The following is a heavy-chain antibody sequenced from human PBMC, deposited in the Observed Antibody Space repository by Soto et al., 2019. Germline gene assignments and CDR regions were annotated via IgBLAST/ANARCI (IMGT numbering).Heavy chain of an antibody. CDR3: ARARRITIFGVVIYNWFDP. CDR2: IYYSGST. D-gene: IGHD3-3*01. Sequence: SETLSLTCTVSGGSISSYYWSWIRQPPGKGLEWIGYIYYSGSTNYNPSLKSRVTISVDTSKNQFSLKLSSVTAADTAVYYCARARRITIFGVVIYNWFDPWGQGTLVTVPQ. J-gene: IGHJ5*02. CDR1: GGSISSYY. V-gene: IGHV4-59*01.